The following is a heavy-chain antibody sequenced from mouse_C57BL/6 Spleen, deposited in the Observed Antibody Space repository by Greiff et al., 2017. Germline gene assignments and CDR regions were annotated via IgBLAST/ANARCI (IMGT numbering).Heavy chain of an antibody. CDR3: ARVEIYDGYYMFAY. CDR1: GYSITSGYY. V-gene: IGHV3-6*01. D-gene: IGHD2-3*01. Sequence: ESGPGLVKPSQSLSLTCSVTGYSITSGYYWNWIRQFPGNKLEWMGYISYDGSNNYNPSLKNRISITRDTSKNQFFLKLNSVTTEDTATYYCARVEIYDGYYMFAYWGQGTLVTVSA. J-gene: IGHJ3*01. CDR2: ISYDGSN.